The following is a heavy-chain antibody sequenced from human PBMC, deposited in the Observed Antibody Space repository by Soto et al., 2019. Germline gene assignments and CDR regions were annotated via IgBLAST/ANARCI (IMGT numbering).Heavy chain of an antibody. V-gene: IGHV3-30-3*01. CDR3: ASPRGLSGEHYFNY. D-gene: IGHD1-26*01. CDR2: ISYDGSNK. Sequence: QVQLVESGGGVVQPGRSLRLSCIASEFIFSNFVIHWVRQAPGKGLEWVAVISYDGSNKYYADSVKGRFTISRDNSKNTLYLQMSRVRIGDTAVYFCASPRGLSGEHYFNYWGQGTLVPLPS. J-gene: IGHJ4*02. CDR1: EFIFSNFV.